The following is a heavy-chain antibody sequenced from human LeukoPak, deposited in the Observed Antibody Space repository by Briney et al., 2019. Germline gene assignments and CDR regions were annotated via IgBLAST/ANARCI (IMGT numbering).Heavy chain of an antibody. D-gene: IGHD1-1*01. CDR2: INAGNGNT. J-gene: IGHJ6*02. CDR1: GYTFTSYA. Sequence: EASVKVSCKASGYTFTSYAMHWVRQAPGQRLEWMGWINAGNGNTKYSQKFQGRVTITRDTSASTAYMELSSLRSEDTAVYYCARESVTSYYYGMDVWGQGTTVTVSS. V-gene: IGHV1-3*01. CDR3: ARESVTSYYYGMDV.